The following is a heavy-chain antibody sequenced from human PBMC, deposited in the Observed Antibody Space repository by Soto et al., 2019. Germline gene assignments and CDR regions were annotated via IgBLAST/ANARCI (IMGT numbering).Heavy chain of an antibody. V-gene: IGHV1-18*01. D-gene: IGHD2-15*01. J-gene: IGHJ6*02. CDR3: ARAGAAPYYYYGMDV. Sequence: QVQLVQSGAEVRKPGASVKVSCKASGYTFSTSSMSWLRLAPGQGLEWMGWISTYNGDTNDAPKFQDRVTMTSDTSTSTVYMELRSLRSDDTAVYYCARAGAAPYYYYGMDVWGQGTRVTVSS. CDR1: GYTFSTSS. CDR2: ISTYNGDT.